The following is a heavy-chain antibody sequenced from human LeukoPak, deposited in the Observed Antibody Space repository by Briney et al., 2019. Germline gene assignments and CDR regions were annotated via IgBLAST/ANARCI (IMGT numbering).Heavy chain of an antibody. J-gene: IGHJ4*02. CDR1: GFTFSNYW. Sequence: GGSLRLSCAASGFTFSNYWMSWVRQAPGKGLEWVANIKQDGSEKYYVDSVKGRFTISRDNPKNSLFLQMNSLRAEDTAVYYCARHTELLGYCSSTSCYAAEYSFDYWGQGTLVTVSS. CDR3: ARHTELLGYCSSTSCYAAEYSFDY. D-gene: IGHD2-2*01. CDR2: IKQDGSEK. V-gene: IGHV3-7*01.